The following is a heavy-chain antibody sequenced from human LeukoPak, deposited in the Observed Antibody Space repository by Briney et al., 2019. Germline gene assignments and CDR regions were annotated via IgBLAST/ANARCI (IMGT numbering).Heavy chain of an antibody. D-gene: IGHD2-15*01. CDR1: GGTFSSYA. CDR3: ARDLGLCSGGSCYSFDP. J-gene: IGHJ5*02. Sequence: ASVKVSCKASGGTFSSYAISWVRQAPGQGLEWMGIINLRGGHTSYAQNFQGRVARTGDTSTSTVYMELSSLRSEDTAVYYCARDLGLCSGGSCYSFDPWGQGTLVTVSS. V-gene: IGHV1-46*01. CDR2: INLRGGHT.